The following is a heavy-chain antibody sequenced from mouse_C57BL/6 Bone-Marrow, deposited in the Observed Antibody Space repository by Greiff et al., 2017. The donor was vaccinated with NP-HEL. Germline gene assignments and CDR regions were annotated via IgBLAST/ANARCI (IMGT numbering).Heavy chain of an antibody. J-gene: IGHJ4*01. V-gene: IGHV5-6*02. CDR2: ISSGGSYT. CDR1: GFTFSSYG. D-gene: IGHD3-3*01. CDR3: ARHGKGDARDY. Sequence: DVKLVESGGDLVKPGGSLKLSCAASGFTFSSYGMSWVRQTPDKRLEWVATISSGGSYTYYPDSVKGRFTISRDNAKNTLYLQMSSLKSEDTAMYYWARHGKGDARDYGGQGTSVTVSS.